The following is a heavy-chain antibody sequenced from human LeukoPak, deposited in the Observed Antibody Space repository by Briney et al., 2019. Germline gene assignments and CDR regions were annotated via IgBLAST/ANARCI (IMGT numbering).Heavy chain of an antibody. CDR3: AKDGGLWVSAHWGDS. J-gene: IGHJ4*02. D-gene: IGHD7-27*01. Sequence: GGSLRLSCEGSAFIFSGHWMNWVRQTPGKGLEWVSTITTSDGNTYYADSVKGRFTVSRDNSKNTLYLQMNSLRAEDTAVYYCAKDGGLWVSAHWGDSWGRGTLVTVSS. V-gene: IGHV3-23*01. CDR1: AFIFSGHW. CDR2: ITTSDGNT.